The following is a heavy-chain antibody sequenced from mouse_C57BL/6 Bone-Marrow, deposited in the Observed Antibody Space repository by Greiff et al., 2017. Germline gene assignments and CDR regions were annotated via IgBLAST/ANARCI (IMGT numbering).Heavy chain of an antibody. CDR1: GFSLTSYA. V-gene: IGHV2-9-1*01. D-gene: IGHD2-3*01. J-gene: IGHJ2*01. CDR3: AREIYDGYGANSYYFDY. Sequence: VQLVESGPGLVAPSQSLSITCTVSGFSLTSYAISWVRQPPGKGLEWLGVIWTGGGTNYNSALKSRLSISKDNSKSQVFLKMNSLQTDDTARYYCAREIYDGYGANSYYFDYWGQGTTLTVSS. CDR2: IWTGGGT.